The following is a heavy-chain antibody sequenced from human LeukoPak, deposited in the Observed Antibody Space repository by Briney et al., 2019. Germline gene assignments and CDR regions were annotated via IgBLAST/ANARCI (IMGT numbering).Heavy chain of an antibody. D-gene: IGHD6-13*01. Sequence: SETLSLTCTVSGGSISSYYWSWIRQPPGKGLEWIGYIYCSGSTNYNPSLKSRVTISVDTSKNQFSLKLSSVTAADTAVYYCARGVAAAGVGWFDPWGQGTLVTVSS. V-gene: IGHV4-59*01. CDR3: ARGVAAAGVGWFDP. CDR2: IYCSGST. CDR1: GGSISSYY. J-gene: IGHJ5*02.